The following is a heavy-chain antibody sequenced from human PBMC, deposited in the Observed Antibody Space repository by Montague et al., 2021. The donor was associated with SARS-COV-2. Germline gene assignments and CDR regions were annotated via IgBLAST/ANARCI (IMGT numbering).Heavy chain of an antibody. J-gene: IGHJ6*02. V-gene: IGHV4-59*12. D-gene: IGHD3-3*01. CDR3: ARWGEYYDSPYYYYAMDV. CDR2: TSYSGST. Sequence: SETLSLTCTVSGGSISSYYWSWIRQSPGKGLECIGYTSYSGSTDYNPSLKSRVTISIDTSKNQFSSKLSSVTAADTAVYYCARWGEYYDSPYYYYAMDVWGQGTTVTVSS. CDR1: GGSISSYY.